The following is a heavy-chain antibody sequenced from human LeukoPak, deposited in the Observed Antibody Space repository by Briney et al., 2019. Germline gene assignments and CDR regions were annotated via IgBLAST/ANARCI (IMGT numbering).Heavy chain of an antibody. CDR2: ISGSGSNT. Sequence: GGSLRLSCAASGFTFSNYAMSWVRQAPGKGLEWVSAISGSGSNTYYADSVKGRFTISRDNSKNTLFLQMSSLRAEDTAVYYCARDPQAAGAFDIWGQGTMVTVSS. CDR3: ARDPQAAGAFDI. V-gene: IGHV3-23*01. J-gene: IGHJ3*02. CDR1: GFTFSNYA.